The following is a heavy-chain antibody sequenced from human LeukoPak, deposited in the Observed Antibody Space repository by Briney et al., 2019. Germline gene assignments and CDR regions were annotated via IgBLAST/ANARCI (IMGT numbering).Heavy chain of an antibody. D-gene: IGHD6-19*01. V-gene: IGHV3-23*01. J-gene: IGHJ4*02. CDR1: GFTFSSYA. CDR2: ISGSGGST. CDR3: VKEAVESSGWQFDY. Sequence: GGSLRLSCAASGFTFSSYAMSWVRQAPGKGLEWVSAISGSGGSTYYADSVRGRFTISRDNSKNTPYLQMNSLRAEDTAVYYCVKEAVESSGWQFDYWGQGTLVTVSS.